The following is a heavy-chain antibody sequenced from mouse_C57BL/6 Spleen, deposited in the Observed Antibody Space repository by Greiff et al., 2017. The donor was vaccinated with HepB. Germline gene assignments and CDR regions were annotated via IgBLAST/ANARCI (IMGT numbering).Heavy chain of an antibody. D-gene: IGHD2-12*01. CDR1: GFTFSSYG. V-gene: IGHV5-6*01. Sequence: EVQGVESGGDLVKPGGSLKLSCAASGFTFSSYGMSWVRQTPDKRLEWVATISSGGSYTYYPDSVKGRFTISRDNAKNTLYLQMSSLKSEDTAMYYCARHVYDARAWFAYWGQGTLVTVSA. CDR3: ARHVYDARAWFAY. CDR2: ISSGGSYT. J-gene: IGHJ3*01.